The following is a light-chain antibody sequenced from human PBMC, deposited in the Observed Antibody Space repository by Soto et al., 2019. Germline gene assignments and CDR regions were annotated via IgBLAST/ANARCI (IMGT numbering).Light chain of an antibody. V-gene: IGKV3-11*01. Sequence: EIVLTQSPATLSLSPGERATLSCRASQSVSTYLAWYQQKPGQAPRLLIYDASKRATGIPARFSGGGSGTDFTLTISSLEPEDFAVYYCQQYDGAPLTFGPGTKVNVK. CDR2: DAS. CDR1: QSVSTY. J-gene: IGKJ3*01. CDR3: QQYDGAPLT.